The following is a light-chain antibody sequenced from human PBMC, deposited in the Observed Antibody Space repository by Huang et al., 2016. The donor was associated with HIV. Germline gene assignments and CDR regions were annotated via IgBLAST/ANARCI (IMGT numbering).Light chain of an antibody. CDR2: TAP. CDR3: QQSYSTTWT. V-gene: IGKV1-39*01. J-gene: IGKJ1*01. CDR1: QRINNY. Sequence: DIQMTQFPSSLSASVGDTVTITFRASQRINNYLNWYQQRPGKAPSLLIYTAPNLESGVPSRFSGTGSATDFTLTISSLQPEDFATYYCQQSYSTTWTFGQGTKVEVK.